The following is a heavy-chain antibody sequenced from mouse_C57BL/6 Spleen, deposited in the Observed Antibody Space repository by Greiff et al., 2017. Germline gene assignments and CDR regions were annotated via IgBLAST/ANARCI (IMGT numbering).Heavy chain of an antibody. CDR1: GFTFSNYW. CDR3: TGDGYYVAY. J-gene: IGHJ3*01. D-gene: IGHD2-3*01. Sequence: VQLKESGGGLVQPGGSMKLSCVASGFTFSNYWMNWVRQSPEKGLEWVAQIRLKSDNYATHYAESVKGRFTISRDDSKSSVYLQMNNLRAEDTGIYYCTGDGYYVAYWGQGTLVTVSA. CDR2: IRLKSDNYAT. V-gene: IGHV6-3*01.